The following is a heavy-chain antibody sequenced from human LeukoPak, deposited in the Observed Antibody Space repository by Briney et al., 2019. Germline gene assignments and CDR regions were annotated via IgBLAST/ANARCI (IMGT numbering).Heavy chain of an antibody. D-gene: IGHD3-22*01. Sequence: GGSLRLSCAASGFPFSRNSMNWVGRAPGKGLEWVSYISSSSTIYYADSVKGRFTISRDNAKNSLYLQMNSLRAEDTAVYYCARGRFSYDNTGYSSFYYWGQGTLVTVSS. CDR1: GFPFSRNS. J-gene: IGHJ4*02. CDR3: ARGRFSYDNTGYSSFYY. CDR2: ISSSSTI. V-gene: IGHV3-48*04.